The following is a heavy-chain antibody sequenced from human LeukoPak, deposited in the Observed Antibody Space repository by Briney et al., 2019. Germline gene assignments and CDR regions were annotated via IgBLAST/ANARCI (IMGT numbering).Heavy chain of an antibody. CDR2: ISGSGGST. CDR3: AKAGVVATIDQYDY. Sequence: GGSPRLSCAASGFTFSSYAMSWVRQAPGKGLEWVSAISGSGGSTYYADSVKGRFTISRDNSKITLYLQMNSLRAEDTAVYYCAKAGVVATIDQYDYWGQGTLVTVSS. J-gene: IGHJ4*02. D-gene: IGHD5-12*01. V-gene: IGHV3-23*01. CDR1: GFTFSSYA.